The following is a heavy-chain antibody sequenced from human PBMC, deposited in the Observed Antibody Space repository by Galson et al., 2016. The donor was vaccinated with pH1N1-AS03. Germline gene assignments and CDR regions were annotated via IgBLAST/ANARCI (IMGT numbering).Heavy chain of an antibody. J-gene: IGHJ3*02. V-gene: IGHV3-74*03. CDR1: GVTFSYYW. Sequence: SLRLSCAASGVTFSYYWMHWVRQAPGKGLVWVSGINSDWSGTMYADSVKGRFTISRDNAKNTLYLQMNSLRAEDTAIYYCSRDPRTAFDIWGQGTTVTVSS. CDR2: INSDWSGT. CDR3: SRDPRTAFDI.